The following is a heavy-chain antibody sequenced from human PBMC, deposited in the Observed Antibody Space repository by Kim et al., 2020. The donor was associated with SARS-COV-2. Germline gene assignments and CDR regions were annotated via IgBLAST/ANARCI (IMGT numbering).Heavy chain of an antibody. CDR3: ARVLAVPEEKKMGREQWLVRRKSKPFDY. V-gene: IGHV4-34*01. Sequence: SETLSLTCAVYGGSFSGYYWSWIRQPPGKGLEWIGEINHSGSTNYNPSLKSRVTISVDTSKNQFSLKLSSVTAADTAVYYCARVLAVPEEKKMGREQWLVRRKSKPFDYWGQGTLVTVSS. J-gene: IGHJ4*02. CDR1: GGSFSGYY. CDR2: INHSGST. D-gene: IGHD6-19*01.